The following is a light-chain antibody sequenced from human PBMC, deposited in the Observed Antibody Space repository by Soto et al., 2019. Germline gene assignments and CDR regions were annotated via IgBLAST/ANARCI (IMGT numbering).Light chain of an antibody. CDR3: QQVDNYPRA. J-gene: IGKJ1*01. CDR2: AAA. V-gene: IGKV1-9*01. CDR1: QDISSY. Sequence: DIQLTQSPSFLSASVGDRVTITCRASQDISSYLAWYQQKPGKAPKLLIYAAATLQSGVPSRFSGSRSGTEFTLTISSLQPEDFATYYCQQVDNYPRAFGQGTKVEIK.